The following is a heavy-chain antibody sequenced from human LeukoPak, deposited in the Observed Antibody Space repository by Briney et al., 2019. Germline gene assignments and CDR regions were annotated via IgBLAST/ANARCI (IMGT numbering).Heavy chain of an antibody. CDR2: ISAYNGNT. Sequence: ASVKVSCKASGYTFTSYGISWVRQAPGQGLEWMGWISAYNGNTNYAQKLQGRVTMTTDTSTSTAYMELRSLRYEDTAVYYCARGKEITMVRGLYYFDYWGQGTLVTVSS. CDR3: ARGKEITMVRGLYYFDY. J-gene: IGHJ4*02. V-gene: IGHV1-18*01. D-gene: IGHD3-10*01. CDR1: GYTFTSYG.